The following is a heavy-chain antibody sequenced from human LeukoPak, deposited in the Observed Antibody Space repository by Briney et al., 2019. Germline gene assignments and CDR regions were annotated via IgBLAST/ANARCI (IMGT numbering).Heavy chain of an antibody. CDR3: AKEPDSSGYYYGTHFDY. D-gene: IGHD3-22*01. CDR1: GLPFSRYA. J-gene: IGHJ4*02. Sequence: GGSLTLSCAPSGLPFSRYAMSWARHATGKGLEWLSDISGSGGSRYYADSVKGGFTISRDNSKNKLYLQMNSLRAEDTAVYYCAKEPDSSGYYYGTHFDYWGQGTLVTVSS. CDR2: ISGSGGSR. V-gene: IGHV3-23*01.